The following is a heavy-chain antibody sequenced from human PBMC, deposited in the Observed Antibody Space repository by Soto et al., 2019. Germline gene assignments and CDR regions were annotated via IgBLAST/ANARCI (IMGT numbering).Heavy chain of an antibody. CDR1: GYTFTSYA. J-gene: IGHJ4*02. D-gene: IGHD6-13*01. V-gene: IGHV1-3*01. CDR2: INAGNGNT. Sequence: ASVKVSCKASGYTFTSYAMHWMRQAPGQRLEWMGWINAGNGNTKYSQKFQGRVTITRDTSASTAYMELSSLRSEDTAVYYCARAVRSSSWFRGGQDFDYWGQGTLVTVSS. CDR3: ARAVRSSSWFRGGQDFDY.